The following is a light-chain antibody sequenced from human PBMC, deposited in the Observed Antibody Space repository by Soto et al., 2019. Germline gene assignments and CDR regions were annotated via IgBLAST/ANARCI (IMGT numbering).Light chain of an antibody. CDR3: QKYNSAPWT. Sequence: DIQMTQSPSSLSASVGDRVTITCRASQVIDNYLAWYQQQPGKVPRLLIYAGSVLQAGVPPRFTGSGSGTDFTLTISSLQPEDVATDFCQKYNSAPWTFGQGNKVEIK. J-gene: IGKJ1*01. CDR1: QVIDNY. V-gene: IGKV1-27*01. CDR2: AGS.